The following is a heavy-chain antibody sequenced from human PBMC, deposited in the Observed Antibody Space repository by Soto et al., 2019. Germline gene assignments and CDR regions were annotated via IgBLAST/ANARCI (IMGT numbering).Heavy chain of an antibody. CDR3: ARGSVGCSSTSCYKGRYYGMDV. D-gene: IGHD2-2*02. V-gene: IGHV4-34*01. CDR1: GWSFSGYY. J-gene: IGHJ6*02. Sequence: SETLSLTCAVYGWSFSGYYWRWIRQPPGKGLEWIGEINHSGSTNYNPSLKSRVTISVDTSKNQFPLKLSSVTAADTAVYYCARGSVGCSSTSCYKGRYYGMDVWRQGTTVTVSS. CDR2: INHSGST.